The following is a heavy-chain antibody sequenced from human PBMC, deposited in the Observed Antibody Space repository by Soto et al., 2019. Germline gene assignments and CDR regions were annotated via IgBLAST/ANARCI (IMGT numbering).Heavy chain of an antibody. CDR1: GGSISSSSYY. D-gene: IGHD3-9*01. CDR2: IYYSGST. J-gene: IGHJ3*02. CDR3: ARLGDILTAVNAFDI. Sequence: SETLSLTCTVSGGSISSSSYYWGWIRQPPGKGLEWIGSIYYSGSTYYNPSLKSRVTISVDTSKNQFSLKLSSVTAADTAVYYCARLGDILTAVNAFDIWGQGTMVTVSS. V-gene: IGHV4-39*01.